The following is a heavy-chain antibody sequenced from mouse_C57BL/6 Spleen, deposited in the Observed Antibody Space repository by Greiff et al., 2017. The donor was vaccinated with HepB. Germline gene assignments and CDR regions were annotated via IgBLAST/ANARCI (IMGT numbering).Heavy chain of an antibody. Sequence: QVQLKESGAELVRPGASVTLSCKASGYTFTDYEMHWVKQTPVHGLEWIGAIDPETGGTAYNQKFKGKAILTADKSSSTAYMEIRSLTSEDSAVYYCTYDYPWFAYWGQGTLVTVSA. CDR1: GYTFTDYE. CDR3: TYDYPWFAY. J-gene: IGHJ3*01. D-gene: IGHD2-4*01. V-gene: IGHV1-15*01. CDR2: IDPETGGT.